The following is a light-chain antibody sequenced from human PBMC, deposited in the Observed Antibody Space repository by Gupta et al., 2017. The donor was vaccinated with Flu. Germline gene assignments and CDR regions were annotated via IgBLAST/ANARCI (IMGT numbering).Light chain of an antibody. CDR1: SSDVGTYNR. CDR2: EVS. CDR3: SSYTSSYTYV. Sequence: QSALNQPPSVSGSPGQSVTISCTGTSSDVGTYNRVSWYQQSPGTAPKLMIYEVSRRPSGVPDRFSGSKSGNTASLTISGLQGEDEADYYCSSYTSSYTYVFGTGTKVTVL. V-gene: IGLV2-18*02. J-gene: IGLJ1*01.